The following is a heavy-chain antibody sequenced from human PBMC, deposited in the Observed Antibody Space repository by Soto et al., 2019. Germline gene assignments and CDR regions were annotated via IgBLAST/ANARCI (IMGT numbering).Heavy chain of an antibody. V-gene: IGHV3-7*05. CDR1: GFTFGSYW. Sequence: EVQLVESGGGLVQPGGSLTLSCAASGFTFGSYWMNWVRQAPGKGLEWVANIDQDGSTTDYVGSVKGRFTISRDNAKKSLYLQMNSLRAEDTALYYCASDLYSGTSDYWGQGTLVTVSS. CDR2: IDQDGSTT. J-gene: IGHJ4*02. CDR3: ASDLYSGTSDY. D-gene: IGHD1-26*01.